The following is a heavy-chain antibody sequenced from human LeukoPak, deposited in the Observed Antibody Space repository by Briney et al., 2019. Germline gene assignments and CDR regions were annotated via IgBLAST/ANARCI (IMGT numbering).Heavy chain of an antibody. J-gene: IGHJ4*02. V-gene: IGHV3-23*01. D-gene: IGHD4-23*01. CDR2: ISDSGGST. CDR1: GFTFTNYA. Sequence: GGSLRLSCAASGFTFTNYAMSWVRQAPGKGLEWVSGISDSGGSTFYTDSVKGRFTISRDNSKNTLYLQMNSLRAEDTAVYYCAKDLGSVVTPPSLDYWGQGTLVTVSS. CDR3: AKDLGSVVTPPSLDY.